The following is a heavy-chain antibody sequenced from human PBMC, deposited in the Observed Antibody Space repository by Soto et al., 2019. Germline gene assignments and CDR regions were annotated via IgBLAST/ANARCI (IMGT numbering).Heavy chain of an antibody. CDR3: ARSRFGELLLRSNYGMDV. D-gene: IGHD3-10*01. V-gene: IGHV4-34*01. CDR2: INHSGST. J-gene: IGHJ6*02. Sequence: PSETLSLTCAVYGGSFIGYYWSWIRQPPGKGLEWIGEINHSGSTNYNPSLKSRVTISVDTSKNQFSLKLSSVTAADTAVYYCARSRFGELLLRSNYGMDVWGQGTTVTVSS. CDR1: GGSFIGYY.